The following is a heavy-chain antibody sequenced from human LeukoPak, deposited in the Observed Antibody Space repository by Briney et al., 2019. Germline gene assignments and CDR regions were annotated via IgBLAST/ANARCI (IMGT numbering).Heavy chain of an antibody. J-gene: IGHJ4*02. CDR3: ARLAYGDYVADY. CDR2: IKPDGSER. D-gene: IGHD4-17*01. V-gene: IGHV3-7*02. CDR1: GFSFSSYW. Sequence: GGSLRLSCAASGFSFSSYWMSWVRQAPGKGLEWVANIKPDGSERDYVDSVKGRFTISRDNAKNSLYLQMNSLRDEDTAVYYCARLAYGDYVADYWGQGTLVTVSS.